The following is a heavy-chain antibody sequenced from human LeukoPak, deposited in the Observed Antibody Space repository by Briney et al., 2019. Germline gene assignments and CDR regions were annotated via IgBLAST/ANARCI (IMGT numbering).Heavy chain of an antibody. V-gene: IGHV4-4*07. CDR1: GASLSGYY. J-gene: IGHJ3*02. D-gene: IGHD4-17*01. CDR2: IYTSGST. CDR3: ARDGDYDPFDI. Sequence: SETLSLTCAVYGASLSGYYGRWIRQPAGKVLEWVGRIYTSGSTNYNPSLKSRVTMSVDTSKNQFSQKLSSVTAADTAVYYCARDGDYDPFDIWGQGTMVTVSS.